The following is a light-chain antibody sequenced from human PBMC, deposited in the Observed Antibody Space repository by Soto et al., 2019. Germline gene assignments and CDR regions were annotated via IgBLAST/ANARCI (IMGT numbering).Light chain of an antibody. CDR1: SSNIGNNA. CDR2: YDD. V-gene: IGLV1-36*01. Sequence: SVLTQPPSLSECPSQIFTISCSGSSSNIGNNAVNWYQQLPGKAPKLLIYYDDLMPSGVSDRFSGSKSGTSASLAISGLQPQDEADYYCAECDESLNGWVFGGGTKVTVL. J-gene: IGLJ3*02. CDR3: AECDESLNGWV.